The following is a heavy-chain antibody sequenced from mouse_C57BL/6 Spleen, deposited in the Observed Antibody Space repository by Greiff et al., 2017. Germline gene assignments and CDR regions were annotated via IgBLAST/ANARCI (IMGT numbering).Heavy chain of an antibody. Sequence: EVQLVESGGGLVKPGGSLKLSCAASGFTFSDYGMHWVRQAPGKGLEWVAYISSGSSTIYYADTVKGRSTFSRDNAKNTLFLQMTSLRSEDAAMYYCASRATRDYFDYWGQGTTLTVSS. CDR2: ISSGSSTI. J-gene: IGHJ2*01. D-gene: IGHD3-1*01. V-gene: IGHV5-17*01. CDR1: GFTFSDYG. CDR3: ASRATRDYFDY.